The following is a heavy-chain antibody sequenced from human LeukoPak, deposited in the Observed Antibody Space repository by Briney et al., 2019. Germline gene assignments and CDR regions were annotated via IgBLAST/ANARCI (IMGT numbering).Heavy chain of an antibody. V-gene: IGHV1-69*13. CDR2: IIPIFGTA. J-gene: IGHJ4*02. CDR3: AREPGGSSLDY. CDR1: GYTLTELS. Sequence: GASVKVSCKVSGYTLTELSLHWVRQAPGQGLEWMGGIIPIFGTANYAQKFQGRVTITADESTSTAYMELSSLRSEDTAVYYCAREPGGSSLDYWGQGTLVTVSS. D-gene: IGHD2-15*01.